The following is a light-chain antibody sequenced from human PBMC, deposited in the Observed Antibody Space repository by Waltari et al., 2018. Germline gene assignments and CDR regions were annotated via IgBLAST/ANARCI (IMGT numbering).Light chain of an antibody. V-gene: IGKV3-15*01. CDR3: QQYNNRPIT. CDR2: GGS. Sequence: EIVMTQSPATLSVSPGERATLSCRASQSVSTNLAWYQQKPGQAPRLLVYGGSTRATGIPARFSGSGSGTEFTLTVSSLQSEDCGVYYCQQYNNRPITFGQGTRLEIK. CDR1: QSVSTN. J-gene: IGKJ5*01.